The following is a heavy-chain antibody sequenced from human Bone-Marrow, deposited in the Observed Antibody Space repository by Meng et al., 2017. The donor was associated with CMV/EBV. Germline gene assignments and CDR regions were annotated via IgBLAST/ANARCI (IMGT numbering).Heavy chain of an antibody. D-gene: IGHD3-9*01. CDR1: GGSINGSSYY. CDR2: IYYSGST. CDR3: ARTNFDVLTG. V-gene: IGHV4-39*07. Sequence: LTGTVSGGSINGSSYYWGGTRQAPGKGLEWIGTIYYSGSTYYNPSLKSRVTISVDTSKNQFSLKLTSVTAADTAVYYCARTNFDVLTGCGQGTLVTVSS. J-gene: IGHJ4*02.